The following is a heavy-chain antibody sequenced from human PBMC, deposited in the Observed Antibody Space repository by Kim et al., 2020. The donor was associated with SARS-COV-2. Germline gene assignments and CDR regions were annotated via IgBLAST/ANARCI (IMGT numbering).Heavy chain of an antibody. CDR1: GFTFSSYG. CDR2: IWYDGSNK. CDR3: ARDLTQIQLWMWAIDY. Sequence: GGSLRLSCAASGFTFSSYGMHWVRQAPGKGLEWVAVIWYDGSNKYYADSVKGRFTISRDNSKNTLYLQMNSLRAEDTAVYYCARDLTQIQLWMWAIDYWGQGTLVTVSS. J-gene: IGHJ4*02. D-gene: IGHD5-18*01. V-gene: IGHV3-33*08.